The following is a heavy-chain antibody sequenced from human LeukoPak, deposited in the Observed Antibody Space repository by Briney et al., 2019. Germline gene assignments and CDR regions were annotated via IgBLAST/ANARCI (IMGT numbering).Heavy chain of an antibody. J-gene: IGHJ4*02. D-gene: IGHD3-3*01. CDR1: GYTLTAYY. V-gene: IGHV1-2*06. Sequence: ASVKVSCKASGYTLTAYYMHWVRQAPGQGLEWMGRMNPHTGTTSYEKKFQGRVTMTRDTSINTAYMELRNLRSDDTAVYYCARPTGDYDVGSGPNYHFDYWGQGTLVSVSS. CDR3: ARPTGDYDVGSGPNYHFDY. CDR2: MNPHTGTT.